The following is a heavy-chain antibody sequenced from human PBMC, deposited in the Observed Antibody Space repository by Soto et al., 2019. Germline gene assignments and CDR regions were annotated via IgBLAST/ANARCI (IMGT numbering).Heavy chain of an antibody. D-gene: IGHD1-26*01. CDR1: GASITCGGYS. V-gene: IGHV4-30-2*01. J-gene: IGHJ4*02. Sequence: SETLSLTCTVSGASITCGGYSWSWIRQTPGKGLEWIGYINHLETTFYNPSFESRLTLSIDRAKNQFSLKLHSMSAADRAVYFCARGGGSDSFDYWGQGIQVTVSS. CDR2: INHLETT. CDR3: ARGGGSDSFDY.